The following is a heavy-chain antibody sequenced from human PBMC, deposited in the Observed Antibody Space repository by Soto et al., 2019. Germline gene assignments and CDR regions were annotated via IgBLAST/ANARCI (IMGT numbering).Heavy chain of an antibody. J-gene: IGHJ6*02. V-gene: IGHV1-18*01. D-gene: IGHD2-2*01. CDR3: ASGYCSSTSCRRGNPLQNGMDV. Sequence: ASVKVSCKASGYTFTSYGISWVRQAPGQGLEWMGWIGAYNGNTNYAQKLQGRVTMTTDTSTSTAYMELRSLRSDDTAVYYCASGYCSSTSCRRGNPLQNGMDVWGQGTTVTVSS. CDR1: GYTFTSYG. CDR2: IGAYNGNT.